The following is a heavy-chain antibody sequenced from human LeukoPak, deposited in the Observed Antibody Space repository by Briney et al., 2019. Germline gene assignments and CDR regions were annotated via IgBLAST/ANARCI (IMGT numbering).Heavy chain of an antibody. CDR3: ARDASYYGSGSYYNGDY. Sequence: PGRSLRLSCAASGFTFSSYAMHWVRQAPGKGLEWVAGISYDGSNKYYADSAKGRFTISRDNSKNTLYLQMNSLRAEDTAVYYCARDASYYGSGSYYNGDYWGQGTLVTVSS. V-gene: IGHV3-30*04. D-gene: IGHD3-10*01. CDR2: ISYDGSNK. CDR1: GFTFSSYA. J-gene: IGHJ4*02.